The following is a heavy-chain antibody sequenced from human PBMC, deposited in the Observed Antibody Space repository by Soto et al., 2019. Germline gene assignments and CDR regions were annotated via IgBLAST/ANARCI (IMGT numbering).Heavy chain of an antibody. CDR1: GFTFSSYD. CDR3: AKGRQYYDFWSGYYTGWFDP. D-gene: IGHD3-3*01. CDR2: ISYDGSNK. V-gene: IGHV3-30*18. Sequence: GGSLRLSCAASGFTFSSYDMHWVRQAPGKGLEWVAVISYDGSNKYYADSVKGRFTISRDNSKNTLYLQMNSLRAEDTAVYYCAKGRQYYDFWSGYYTGWFDPWGQGTLVTVSS. J-gene: IGHJ5*02.